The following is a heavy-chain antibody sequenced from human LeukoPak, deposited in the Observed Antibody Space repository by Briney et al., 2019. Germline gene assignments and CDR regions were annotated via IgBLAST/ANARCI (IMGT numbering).Heavy chain of an antibody. J-gene: IGHJ4*02. CDR1: GFTFSSYG. D-gene: IGHD5-24*01. CDR3: AKDPTRDGYNSLFDY. CDR2: IRYDGSNK. V-gene: IGHV3-30*02. Sequence: PGGSLRLSCAASGFTFSSYGMHWVRQAPGKGLEWVAFIRYDGSNKYYADSVKGRFTISRDNSKNTLYLQMNSLGAEDTTVYYCAKDPTRDGYNSLFDYWGQGTLVTVSS.